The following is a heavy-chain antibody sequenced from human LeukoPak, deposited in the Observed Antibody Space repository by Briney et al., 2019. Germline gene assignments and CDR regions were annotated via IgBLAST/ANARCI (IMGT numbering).Heavy chain of an antibody. CDR2: ISWNSGII. D-gene: IGHD6-19*01. CDR1: GFTFDEYA. Sequence: RPGGSLRLSCAASGFTFDEYAIHWVRQAPGKGLEWVSGISWNSGIIGYADSVKGRFTISRDNAKNSLYLQMNSLRAEDTALYYCAKDKSHSSWTSRYYYYALDVWGQGTTVTVSS. J-gene: IGHJ6*02. V-gene: IGHV3-9*01. CDR3: AKDKSHSSWTSRYYYYALDV.